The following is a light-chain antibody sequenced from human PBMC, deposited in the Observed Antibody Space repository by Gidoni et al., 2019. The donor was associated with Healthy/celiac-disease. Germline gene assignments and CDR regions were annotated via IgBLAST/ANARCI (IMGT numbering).Light chain of an antibody. Sequence: DIRMTKSPSTLSASVGDRVTIPCRASQSISSWLAWYQQKPGKAPKLLIYKASSLESGVPSRFSGSGSGTEFTLTISSLQPDDFATYYCQQYNSYWTFGQGTKVEIK. J-gene: IGKJ1*01. CDR3: QQYNSYWT. CDR2: KAS. V-gene: IGKV1-5*03. CDR1: QSISSW.